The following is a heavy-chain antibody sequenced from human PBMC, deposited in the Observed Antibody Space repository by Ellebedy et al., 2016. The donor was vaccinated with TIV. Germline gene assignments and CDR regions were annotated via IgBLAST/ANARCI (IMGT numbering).Heavy chain of an antibody. J-gene: IGHJ4*02. V-gene: IGHV3-9*01. CDR1: GFTFDDYA. Sequence: SLKISCAASGFTFDDYAMHWVRQAPGKGLEWVSGISWNSGSIGHADSVKGRFTISRDNAKNSLYLQMNSLRAEDTALYYCAKDISGWLVGSYFDYWGQGTLVTVSS. D-gene: IGHD6-19*01. CDR2: ISWNSGSI. CDR3: AKDISGWLVGSYFDY.